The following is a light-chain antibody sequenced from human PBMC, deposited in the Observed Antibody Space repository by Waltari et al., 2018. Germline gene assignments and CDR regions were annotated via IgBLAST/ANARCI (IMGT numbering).Light chain of an antibody. J-gene: IGLJ3*02. CDR1: SSDVGSYNL. V-gene: IGLV2-23*03. CDR2: EGS. Sequence: QSALTQPASVSGSPGQSSNTSCTGPSSDVGSYNLVHRYQQHPGKAPRLMICEGSKRPSGVSNRFSGSKSGNTASLTISGLQAEDEADYYCCSYAGSRTFVVFGGGTKLTVL. CDR3: CSYAGSRTFVV.